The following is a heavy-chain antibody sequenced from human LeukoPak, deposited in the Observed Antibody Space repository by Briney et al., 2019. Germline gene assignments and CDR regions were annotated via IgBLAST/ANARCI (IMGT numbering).Heavy chain of an antibody. Sequence: SETLSLTCTVSNGSISGYYWIWIRQPPGKGLEWIGYISYSGSTDYNPSLKSRVTISVDTSKNQFSLKLSSVTAADTAVYYRARGRGSGIAAAGTRWWFDPWGQGTLVTVSS. CDR3: ARGRGSGIAAAGTRWWFDP. D-gene: IGHD6-13*01. CDR1: NGSISGYY. J-gene: IGHJ5*02. CDR2: ISYSGST. V-gene: IGHV4-59*12.